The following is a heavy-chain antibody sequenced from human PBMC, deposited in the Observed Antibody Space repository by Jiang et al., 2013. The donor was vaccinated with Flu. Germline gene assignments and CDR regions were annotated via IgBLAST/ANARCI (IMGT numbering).Heavy chain of an antibody. CDR3: GWFPVTKTRRLDY. J-gene: IGHJ4*02. V-gene: IGHV1-18*01. CDR1: GYTFSSYG. Sequence: GAEVKKPGASVKVSCKASGYTFSSYGINWVRQAPGQGLEWMGWISAYNSNTNYTQKLRGRVTFTSDRSVNTAYVELSRLRSDGRVWRRAGWFPVTKTRRLDYWGREPWSPSPQ. CDR2: ISAYNSNT. D-gene: IGHD6-19*01.